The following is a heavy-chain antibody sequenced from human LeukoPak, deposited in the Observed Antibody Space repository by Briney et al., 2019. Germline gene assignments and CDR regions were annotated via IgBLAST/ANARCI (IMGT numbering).Heavy chain of an antibody. CDR2: VYYNGIT. V-gene: IGHV4-59*01. CDR1: GVSINTYC. D-gene: IGHD1/OR15-1a*01. J-gene: IGHJ4*02. Sequence: SETLSLTCTVSGVSINTYCWSWIRQPPGKGLEWIGYVYYNGITNYNPSLKSRVSISLDTSKNQFSLRLNSVTAAETAVYYCVSQLGGTTFHWGQGTQVTVSS. CDR3: VSQLGGTTFH.